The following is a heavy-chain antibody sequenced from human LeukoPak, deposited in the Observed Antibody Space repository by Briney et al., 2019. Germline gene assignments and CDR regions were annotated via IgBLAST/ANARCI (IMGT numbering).Heavy chain of an antibody. D-gene: IGHD2-2*01. V-gene: IGHV3-23*01. CDR3: ARKRQYCSSSARQFDY. J-gene: IGHJ4*02. Sequence: GGSLRLSCVGAGFTFSSHDMIWVRQAPGKGLEWVSDIGGRDTRINYADSVKGRFTISRDNSKNTVYLQMSSLRVEDTAIYYCARKRQYCSSSARQFDYWGQGTLVTVSS. CDR1: GFTFSSHD. CDR2: IGGRDTRI.